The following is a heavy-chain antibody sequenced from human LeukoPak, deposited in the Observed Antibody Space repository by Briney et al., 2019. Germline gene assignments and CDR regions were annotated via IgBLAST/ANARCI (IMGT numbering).Heavy chain of an antibody. J-gene: IGHJ4*02. CDR3: ARLEWELARFDY. D-gene: IGHD1-26*01. CDR1: GGSISSSSYY. Sequence: KPSETLSLTCTVSGGSISSSSYYWGWIRQPPGKGLEWIGSIYYSGSTYCNPSLKSRVTISVDTSKNQFSLKLSSVTAADTAVYYCARLEWELARFDYWGQGTLVTVSS. V-gene: IGHV4-39*01. CDR2: IYYSGST.